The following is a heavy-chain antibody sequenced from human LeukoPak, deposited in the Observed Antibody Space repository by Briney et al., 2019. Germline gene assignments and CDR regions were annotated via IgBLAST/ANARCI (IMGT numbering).Heavy chain of an antibody. D-gene: IGHD3-10*01. Sequence: SETLSLTCAVSGGSFSGYYWSWVRQPPGKGLEWIGEINHSGSTNYNPSLKSRVTISVDTSKNHFSLKLSSVTAADTAVYYCASGRYYYGSGSYLGYYYYYMDVWGKGTTVTVSS. CDR2: INHSGST. CDR3: ASGRYYYGSGSYLGYYYYYMDV. CDR1: GGSFSGYY. V-gene: IGHV4-34*01. J-gene: IGHJ6*03.